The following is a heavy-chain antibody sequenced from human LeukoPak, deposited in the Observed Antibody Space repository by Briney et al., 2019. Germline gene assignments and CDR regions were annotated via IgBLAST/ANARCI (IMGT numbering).Heavy chain of an antibody. D-gene: IGHD1-14*01. CDR3: ATEKAWNHGGLDY. V-gene: IGHV1-24*01. J-gene: IGHJ4*02. Sequence: ASVTVSCKVSEYTVTELSFHWVRQAPGEGLEWMGGFDAENDETIYAQKFQGRVTVTQDTSTDTAYMELSSLRSEDTAVYYCATEKAWNHGGLDYWGQGTPVIVSS. CDR2: FDAENDET. CDR1: EYTVTELS.